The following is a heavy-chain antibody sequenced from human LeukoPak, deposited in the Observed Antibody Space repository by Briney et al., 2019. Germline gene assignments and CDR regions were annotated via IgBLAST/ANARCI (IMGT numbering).Heavy chain of an antibody. Sequence: SETLSLACTVSGGSISSGSYYWSWIRQPAGKGLEWIGRIYTSGSTNYNPSLKRRVTISVDTSKNQFSLQLSSVTAADTAVYYCARGFKYSSGFDYWGQGTLVTVSS. CDR1: GGSISSGSYY. D-gene: IGHD5-18*01. V-gene: IGHV4-61*02. CDR3: ARGFKYSSGFDY. CDR2: IYTSGST. J-gene: IGHJ4*02.